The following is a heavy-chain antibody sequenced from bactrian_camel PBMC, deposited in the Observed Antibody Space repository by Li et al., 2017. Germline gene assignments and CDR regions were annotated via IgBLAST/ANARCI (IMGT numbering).Heavy chain of an antibody. D-gene: IGHD6*01. CDR3: ATGYGSSSLSTP. Sequence: QLVESGGGAVEAGGSLRLSCSASEDIDYCMGWLRQAPGKEREGIAAIDTDGSTTYADSVQGRFTISQDNAQNTLFLQMNSLKPEDMALYYCATGYGSSSLSTPRGQGTQVTVS. CDR1: EDIDYC. V-gene: IGHV3S53*01. CDR2: IDTDGST. J-gene: IGHJ4*01.